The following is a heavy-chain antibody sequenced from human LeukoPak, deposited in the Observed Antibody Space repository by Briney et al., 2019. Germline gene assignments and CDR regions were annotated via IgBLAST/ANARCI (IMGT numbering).Heavy chain of an antibody. J-gene: IGHJ4*02. CDR3: ARATMVRLDY. V-gene: IGHV3-48*01. CDR1: GFTFSSYS. CDR2: ISSSSSAI. D-gene: IGHD3-10*01. Sequence: GGSLRLSCAAFGFTFSSYSINWVRQAPGKGLEWVSYISSSSSAIYYADSVKGRFTISRDNAKNSLYLQMNSLRAEDTAVYYCARATMVRLDYWGQGNLVTVSS.